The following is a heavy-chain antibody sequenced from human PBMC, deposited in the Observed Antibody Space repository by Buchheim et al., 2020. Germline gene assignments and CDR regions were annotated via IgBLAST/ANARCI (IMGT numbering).Heavy chain of an antibody. CDR3: VKNSGWFNT. CDR2: ISGQSDTT. D-gene: IGHD1-26*01. V-gene: IGHV3-23*01. CDR1: GFPFGNTD. Sequence: EFQLLDSGGDLVQPGRSLRLSCVASGFPFGNTDMSWVRQAPGKGLEWVSTISGQSDTTDYADSVRGRFTISSDNSKNTVHLQLNSLRVEDTAVYYCVKNSGWFNTWGPGTL. J-gene: IGHJ5*02.